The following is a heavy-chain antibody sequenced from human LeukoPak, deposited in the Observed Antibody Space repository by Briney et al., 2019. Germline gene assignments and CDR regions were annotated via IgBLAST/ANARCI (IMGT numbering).Heavy chain of an antibody. CDR2: IRSSGDGT. V-gene: IGHV3-23*01. CDR3: SKDLNADDSRDF. J-gene: IGHJ4*02. Sequence: GGSLRLSCAASGFTFSNYAMSWVRQAPGKGLEWVSIIRSSGDGTYYADSVKGRFTISRDNSKNTLYPQMNSLRAEDTAVYYCSKDLNADDSRDFWGQGTLVTVSS. D-gene: IGHD2-2*01. CDR1: GFTFSNYA.